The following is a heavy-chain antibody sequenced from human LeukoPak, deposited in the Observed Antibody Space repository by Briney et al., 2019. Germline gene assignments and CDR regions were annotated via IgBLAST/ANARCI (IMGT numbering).Heavy chain of an antibody. CDR2: ISYDGSNK. CDR3: ARMGTYQLTPFDY. Sequence: GRSLRLSCAASGFTFSSYAMHWVRQAPGKGLEWVAVISYDGSNKYYADSVKGRFTISRDNSKNTLYLQMNSLRAEDTAVYYCARMGTYQLTPFDYRGQGTLVTVSS. D-gene: IGHD2-2*01. V-gene: IGHV3-30*04. J-gene: IGHJ4*02. CDR1: GFTFSSYA.